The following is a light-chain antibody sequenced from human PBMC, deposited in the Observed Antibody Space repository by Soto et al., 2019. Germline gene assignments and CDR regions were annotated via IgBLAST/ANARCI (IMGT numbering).Light chain of an antibody. CDR1: QDISNY. CDR2: DAS. V-gene: IGKV1-39*01. Sequence: DIQMTQSPSSLSASVGDRVTITCQASQDISNYLNWYQQKPGKAPKLLIYDASNLETGVPSRFSGRGSGTFFTLTISSLQPEDFAAYFCQQSYSSPRTFGQGTKVDIK. J-gene: IGKJ1*01. CDR3: QQSYSSPRT.